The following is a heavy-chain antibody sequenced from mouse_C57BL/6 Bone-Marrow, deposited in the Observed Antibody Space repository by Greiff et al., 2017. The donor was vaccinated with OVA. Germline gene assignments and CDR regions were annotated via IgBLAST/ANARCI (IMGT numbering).Heavy chain of an antibody. CDR2: IDPATGNT. D-gene: IGHD2-4*01. CDR1: GFNIKNTY. J-gene: IGHJ3*01. CDR3: ARDDYSWFAY. Sequence: VQLQQSVAELVRPGASVKLSCTASGFNIKNTYMHWVKQRPEQGLALIGRIDPATGNTKYSPPFQGKAPITADTSSNTAYLQLSSLTSEDTAIYSGARDDYSWFAYWGQGTLVTVSA. V-gene: IGHV14-3*01.